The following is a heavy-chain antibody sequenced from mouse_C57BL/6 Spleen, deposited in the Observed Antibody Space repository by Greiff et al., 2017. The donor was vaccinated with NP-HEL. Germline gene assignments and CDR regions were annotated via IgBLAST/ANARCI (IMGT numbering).Heavy chain of an antibody. CDR3: ARSEGFYYFDY. CDR1: GYTFTSYW. J-gene: IGHJ2*01. V-gene: IGHV1-64*01. CDR2: IHPNSGST. Sequence: QVQLQQPGAELVKPGASVKLSCKASGYTFTSYWMHWVKQRPGQGLEWIGMIHPNSGSTNYNEKFKSKATLTVDTSSSTAYMQLSSLTSEDSAGYCSARSEGFYYFDYWGQGTTVTVSS.